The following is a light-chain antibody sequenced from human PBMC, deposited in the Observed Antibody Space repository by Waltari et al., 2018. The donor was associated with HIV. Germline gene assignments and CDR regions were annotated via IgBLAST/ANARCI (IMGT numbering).Light chain of an antibody. J-gene: IGKJ2*01. CDR2: GAS. Sequence: EIVLTQSPGTVSLSPGERATLSCNASTTVINTYLAWYQHKIGQAPRLRSFGASKRASGIADRFSGSGSGSQFTLTINRLEPEDSAVYYCQQYGASPPYPFGRGTKLEI. CDR1: TTVINTY. V-gene: IGKV3-20*01. CDR3: QQYGASPPYP.